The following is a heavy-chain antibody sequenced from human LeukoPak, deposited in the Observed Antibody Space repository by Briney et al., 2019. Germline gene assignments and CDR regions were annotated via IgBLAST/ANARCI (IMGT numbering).Heavy chain of an antibody. CDR2: INPNSGGT. D-gene: IGHD5-24*01. CDR3: ARGTRDGYNSTLYYFDY. J-gene: IGHJ4*02. V-gene: IGHV1-2*02. Sequence: ASVKVSCKASGYTFTGYYMHWVRQAPGQGLEWMGWINPNSGGTNYAQKFQGRVTITRDTSISTAYMELSRLRSDDTAVHYCARGTRDGYNSTLYYFDYWGQGTLVTVSS. CDR1: GYTFTGYY.